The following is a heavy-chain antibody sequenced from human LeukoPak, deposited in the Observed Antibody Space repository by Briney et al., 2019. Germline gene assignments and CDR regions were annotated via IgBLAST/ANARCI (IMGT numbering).Heavy chain of an antibody. CDR2: IHYSGST. J-gene: IGHJ5*02. CDR1: GGSISSGDYY. Sequence: PSETLSLTCTVSGGSISSGDYYWSWIRQPPGKGLEWIGYIHYSGSTYYNPSLKSRVTISVDTSKNQFSLKLSSVTAADTAVYYCARVGGDYYDSSGYYPPIDPWGQGTLVTVSS. D-gene: IGHD3-22*01. V-gene: IGHV4-30-4*08. CDR3: ARVGGDYYDSSGYYPPIDP.